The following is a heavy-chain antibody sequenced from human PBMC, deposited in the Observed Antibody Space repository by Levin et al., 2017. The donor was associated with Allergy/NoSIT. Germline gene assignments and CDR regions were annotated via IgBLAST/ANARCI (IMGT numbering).Heavy chain of an antibody. CDR2: IYYSGST. J-gene: IGHJ4*02. D-gene: IGHD5-12*01. Sequence: SETLSLTCTVSGGSISSYYWSWIRQPPGKGLEWIGYIYYSGSTNYNPSLKSRVTISVDTSKNQFSLKLSSVTAADTAVYYCARGPPRGGWLRFSFDYWGQGTLVTVSS. V-gene: IGHV4-59*01. CDR1: GGSISSYY. CDR3: ARGPPRGGWLRFSFDY.